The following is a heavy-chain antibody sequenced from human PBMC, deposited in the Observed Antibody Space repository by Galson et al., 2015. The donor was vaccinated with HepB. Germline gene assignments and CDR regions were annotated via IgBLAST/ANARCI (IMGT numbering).Heavy chain of an antibody. CDR3: AGDSTVSTAHYYYYCYMDV. CDR1: GYTFTSYD. V-gene: IGHV1-8*01. Sequence: SVKVSCKASGYTFTSYDINWVRQAPGQGLEWMGWMNPNSGNTGYAQKFQGRVTMTRNTSRSTAYMELSSLRSEDTAVYYCAGDSTVSTAHYYYYCYMDVWGKGTTVTVSS. J-gene: IGHJ6*03. D-gene: IGHD4-11*01. CDR2: MNPNSGNT.